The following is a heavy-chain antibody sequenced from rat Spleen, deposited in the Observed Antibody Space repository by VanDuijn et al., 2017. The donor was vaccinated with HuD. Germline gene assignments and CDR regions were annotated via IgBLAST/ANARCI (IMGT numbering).Heavy chain of an antibody. CDR3: TRDDVLPGYNYFDY. CDR2: IIYDGSRT. Sequence: EVQLVESGGGLVQPGRSLKLSCAASGFTFSDYNMAWVRQAPKKGLEWVATIIYDGSRTYYRDSVKGRFTISRDNAKSSLYLQMNSLRSEDTATYYCTRDDVLPGYNYFDYWGQGVMVTVSS. J-gene: IGHJ2*01. D-gene: IGHD1-4*01. CDR1: GFTFSDYN. V-gene: IGHV5S10*01.